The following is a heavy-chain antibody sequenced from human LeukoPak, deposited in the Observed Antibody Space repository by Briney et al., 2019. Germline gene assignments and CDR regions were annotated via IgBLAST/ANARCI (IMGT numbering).Heavy chain of an antibody. CDR2: TSSSSSYI. J-gene: IGHJ4*02. CDR3: AKDLYYYGSGSYHPDY. CDR1: GFTFSSYN. V-gene: IGHV3-21*01. D-gene: IGHD3-10*01. Sequence: GGSLRLSCAASGFTFSSYNMNWVRQAPGKGLEWVSSTSSSSSYIYYADSVKGRFTISRDNSKNTLYLQMNSLRAEDTAVYYCAKDLYYYGSGSYHPDYWGQGTLVTVSS.